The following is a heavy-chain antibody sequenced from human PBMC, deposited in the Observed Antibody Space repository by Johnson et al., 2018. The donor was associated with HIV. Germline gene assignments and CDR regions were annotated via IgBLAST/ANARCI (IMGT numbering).Heavy chain of an antibody. CDR3: ARAEIYEGRVGDFAFDI. V-gene: IGHV3-43D*03. CDR1: GFTFDDYA. J-gene: IGHJ3*02. CDR2: IRWDGAIT. D-gene: IGHD3-10*01. Sequence: VQLVESGGGLVQPGGSLRLSCAASGFTFDDYAMHWVRQPPGNGLEWVSLIRWDGAITSYVDSVRGRFTISRDNSRNSLYLQMRSLRPEDTALYYCARAEIYEGRVGDFAFDIWGRGTMVTVAS.